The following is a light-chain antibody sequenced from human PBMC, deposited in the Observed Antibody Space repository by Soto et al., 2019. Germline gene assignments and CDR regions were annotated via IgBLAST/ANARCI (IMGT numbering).Light chain of an antibody. V-gene: IGLV2-14*01. CDR2: EVS. Sequence: QSVMTQPPSVSAAPGQKVTISCSGSSSNIGGNSVSWYQQLPGTAPKLMIYEVSNRPSGVSNRFSGSKSGNTASLTISGLQAEDEADYYCSSYTSSSTPHYVFGTGTKLTVL. CDR3: SSYTSSSTPHYV. J-gene: IGLJ1*01. CDR1: SSNIGGNS.